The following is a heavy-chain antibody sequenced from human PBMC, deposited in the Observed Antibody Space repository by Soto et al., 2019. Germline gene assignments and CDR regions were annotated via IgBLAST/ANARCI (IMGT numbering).Heavy chain of an antibody. CDR2: IYHSGST. D-gene: IGHD3-9*01. CDR3: ARDLKA. Sequence: SETLSLTCAVSGYSISSGYYWGWIRQPPGKGLEWIGSIYHSGSTYYNPSLKSRVTISVDTSKNQFSLKLSSVTAADTAVYYCARDLKAGGRGTLVTVSS. V-gene: IGHV4-38-2*02. CDR1: GYSISSGYY. J-gene: IGHJ4*02.